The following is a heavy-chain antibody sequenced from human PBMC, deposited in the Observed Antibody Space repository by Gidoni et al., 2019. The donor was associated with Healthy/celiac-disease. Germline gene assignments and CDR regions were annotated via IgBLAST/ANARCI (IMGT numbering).Heavy chain of an antibody. CDR1: GFTFDDYA. V-gene: IGHV3-43D*03. CDR3: AKSGYCSSTSCYSVGLGLDY. CDR2: ISWDGGST. D-gene: IGHD2-2*02. Sequence: AASGFTFDDYAMHWVRQAPGKGLEWVSLISWDGGSTYYADSVKGRFTISRDNSKNSLYLQMNSLRAEDTALYYCAKSGYCSSTSCYSVGLGLDYWGQGTLVTVSS. J-gene: IGHJ4*02.